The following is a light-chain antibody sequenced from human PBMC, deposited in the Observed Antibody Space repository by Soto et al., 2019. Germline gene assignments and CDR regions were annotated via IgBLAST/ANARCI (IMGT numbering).Light chain of an antibody. Sequence: EIVMTQSPATLSVSPGERAILSCRASQSISINLAWYQQKPGQAPRLLIYAASNRATGVPARFSGSWSGTEFTLTISSQQSEDFAVYYCQQYNNWITFGQGTRLEIK. J-gene: IGKJ5*01. V-gene: IGKV3-15*01. CDR1: QSISIN. CDR3: QQYNNWIT. CDR2: AAS.